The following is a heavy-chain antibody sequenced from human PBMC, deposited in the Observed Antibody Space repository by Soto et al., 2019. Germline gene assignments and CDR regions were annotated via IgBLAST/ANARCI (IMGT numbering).Heavy chain of an antibody. D-gene: IGHD5-18*01. J-gene: IGHJ6*02. Sequence: HPGGSLRLSCAASGLTFSSYAMSWVRQAPGKGLEWVSAISGSGGSTYYADSVKGRFTISRDNSKNTLYLQMNSLRAEDTAVYYCARPTAMAKYYYGMDVWGQGTTVTVSS. CDR1: GLTFSSYA. V-gene: IGHV3-23*01. CDR2: ISGSGGST. CDR3: ARPTAMAKYYYGMDV.